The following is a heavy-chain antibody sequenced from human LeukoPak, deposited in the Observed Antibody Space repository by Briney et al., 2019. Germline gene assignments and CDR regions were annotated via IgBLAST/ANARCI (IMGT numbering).Heavy chain of an antibody. Sequence: GGSLRLSCAASGFTFSDYFMSWIRQAPGQGLEWVSYISLSGSSTYYADSVKGRFTISRDNSKNTLYLQMNSLRAEDTAVYYCARENTSVPGYWGQGTLVTVSS. J-gene: IGHJ4*02. V-gene: IGHV3-11*01. CDR3: ARENTSVPGY. CDR2: ISLSGSST. CDR1: GFTFSDYF. D-gene: IGHD1/OR15-1a*01.